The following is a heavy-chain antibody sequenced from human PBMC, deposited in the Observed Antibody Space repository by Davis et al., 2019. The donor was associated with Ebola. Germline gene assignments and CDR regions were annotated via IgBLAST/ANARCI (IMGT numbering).Heavy chain of an antibody. J-gene: IGHJ5*02. V-gene: IGHV1-18*01. CDR1: GYTFTTYG. Sequence: AASVKVSCKASGYTFTTYGISWVRQAPGQGLEWMGWISAYNGNTNYAQNLQGRVTMTTDTSTSTAYMEVRSLRYDDTAVYYCARAVTMVLPSGWFDPWGQVTLVTVSS. CDR2: ISAYNGNT. CDR3: ARAVTMVLPSGWFDP. D-gene: IGHD3-10*01.